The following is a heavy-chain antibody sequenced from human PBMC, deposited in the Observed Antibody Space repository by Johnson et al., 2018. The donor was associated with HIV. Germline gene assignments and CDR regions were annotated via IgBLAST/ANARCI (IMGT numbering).Heavy chain of an antibody. J-gene: IGHJ3*02. Sequence: VQLVESGGGLVQPGGSLRLSCAASGFTFSTYAMSWVRQAPGKGLEWVSGISGSGGRPYYADSVKGRLTISRDNSKNTTYLQMNSLRAEDTAVYYCARGTLAAFDIWGQGTMVTVSS. CDR3: ARGTLAAFDI. D-gene: IGHD2-2*01. V-gene: IGHV3-23*04. CDR2: ISGSGGRP. CDR1: GFTFSTYA.